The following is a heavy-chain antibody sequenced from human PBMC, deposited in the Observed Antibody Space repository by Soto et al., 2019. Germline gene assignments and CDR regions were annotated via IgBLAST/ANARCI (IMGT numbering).Heavy chain of an antibody. CDR2: ISSNGSTI. V-gene: IGHV3-11*01. Sequence: QVQLVESGGGLVKPGGSLRLSCAASGFTFSDYYMSWIRQAPGKGLEWVSSISSNGSTIYYADSVKGRFTISRDNAKNSMYLQMNSLRAEDTAVYYGARDRQDCTNGVCYTRGGIDFDYWGQGTLVTVSS. J-gene: IGHJ4*02. CDR1: GFTFSDYY. CDR3: ARDRQDCTNGVCYTRGGIDFDY. D-gene: IGHD2-8*01.